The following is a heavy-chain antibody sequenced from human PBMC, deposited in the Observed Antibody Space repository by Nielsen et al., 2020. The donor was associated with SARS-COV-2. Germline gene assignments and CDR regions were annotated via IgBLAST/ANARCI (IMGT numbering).Heavy chain of an antibody. V-gene: IGHV3-9*01. CDR1: GFTFDDYA. D-gene: IGHD6-13*01. CDR3: ATGAAAGTGNYYYGMDV. J-gene: IGHJ6*02. Sequence: SLKISCAASGFTFDDYAMHWVRQAPGKGLEWVSGISWNSGSIGYADSVKGRFTISRDNAKNSLYPQMNSLRAEDTALYYCATGAAAGTGNYYYGMDVWGQGTTVTVSS. CDR2: ISWNSGSI.